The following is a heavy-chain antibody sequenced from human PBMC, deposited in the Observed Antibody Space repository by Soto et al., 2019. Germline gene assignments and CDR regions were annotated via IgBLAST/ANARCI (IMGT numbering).Heavy chain of an antibody. Sequence: PGGSLRLSCAASGFTFSSYSMNWVRQAPGKGLEWVSYISSSSSTIYYADSVKGRFTISRDNAKNSLYLQMNSLRAEDTAVYYCASLLTGYYYGSGSSPDYWGQGTLGTVSS. CDR1: GFTFSSYS. CDR2: ISSSSSTI. CDR3: ASLLTGYYYGSGSSPDY. J-gene: IGHJ4*02. V-gene: IGHV3-48*01. D-gene: IGHD3-10*01.